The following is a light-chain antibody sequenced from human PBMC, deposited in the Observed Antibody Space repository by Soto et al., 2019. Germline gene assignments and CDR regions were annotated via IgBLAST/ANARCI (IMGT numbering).Light chain of an antibody. V-gene: IGKV3-20*01. CDR2: GAS. CDR3: QTYGSSRT. Sequence: ELVFAQAPATLSFFSGEKATLSLRASQSVSSSYLAWYQQPPSTPPRLLNSGASSRGAGTPDRFSGSGSRKDSPITISRLEHEDSTIYYYQTYGSSRTFGQGTKVDIK. CDR1: QSVSSSY. J-gene: IGKJ1*01.